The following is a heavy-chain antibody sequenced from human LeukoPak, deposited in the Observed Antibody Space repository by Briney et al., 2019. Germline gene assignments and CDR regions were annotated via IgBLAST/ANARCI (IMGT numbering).Heavy chain of an antibody. J-gene: IGHJ3*02. CDR1: GGSFSGYY. CDR2: INHSGST. CDR3: ARRESSDAFDI. V-gene: IGHV4-34*01. Sequence: SETLSLTCAVYGGSFSGYYWSWIRQPPGKGLEWIGEINHSGSTNYNPSLKGRVTISVDTSKNQFSLKLSSVTAADTAVYYCARRESSDAFDIWGQGTMVTVSS.